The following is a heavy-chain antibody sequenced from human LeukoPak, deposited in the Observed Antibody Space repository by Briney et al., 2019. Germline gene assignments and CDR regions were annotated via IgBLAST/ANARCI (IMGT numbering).Heavy chain of an antibody. Sequence: PGGSLRLSCAASGFTFSRYSMNWVRQAPGKGLEWVSSISSSGSYIHYADSVKGRLTVSRDNAKNSLYLQMNGLRAEDTAVFYCARGASEWFGESTLWGQGTLVTVSS. D-gene: IGHD3-10*01. CDR3: ARGASEWFGESTL. J-gene: IGHJ4*02. CDR2: ISSSGSYI. V-gene: IGHV3-21*01. CDR1: GFTFSRYS.